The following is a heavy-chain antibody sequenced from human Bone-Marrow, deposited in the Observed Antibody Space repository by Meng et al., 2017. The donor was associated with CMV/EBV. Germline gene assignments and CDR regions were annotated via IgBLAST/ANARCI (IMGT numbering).Heavy chain of an antibody. J-gene: IGHJ6*02. CDR1: GGSFSGYY. Sequence: GSLRLSCAVYGGSFSGYYWSWIRQPPGKGLEWIGEINHSGSHNYNPSLKSRVTISVDTSKNQFSLKLSSVTAADTAVYYCARGSKRCSSTSCYHGGYYYYGMDVWGQGTTVTVSS. V-gene: IGHV4-34*01. CDR2: INHSGSH. D-gene: IGHD2-2*01. CDR3: ARGSKRCSSTSCYHGGYYYYGMDV.